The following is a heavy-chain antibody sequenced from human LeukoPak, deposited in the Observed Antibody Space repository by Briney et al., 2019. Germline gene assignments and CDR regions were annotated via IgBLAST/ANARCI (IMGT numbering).Heavy chain of an antibody. CDR2: IYSGGST. CDR3: ARGADRWNYFDY. Sequence: GGSLRLSCAASGFTVSSSFMSWVRQAPGRGLEWVSVIYSGGSTYYADSVKGRFTIPRDNSKSTVSLQMNSLRAEDTAVYYCARGADRWNYFDYWGQGTLVTVSS. CDR1: GFTVSSSF. D-gene: IGHD4-23*01. V-gene: IGHV3-53*01. J-gene: IGHJ4*02.